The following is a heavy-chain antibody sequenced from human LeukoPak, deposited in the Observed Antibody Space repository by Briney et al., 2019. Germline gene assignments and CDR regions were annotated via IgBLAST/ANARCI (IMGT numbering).Heavy chain of an antibody. CDR2: INHSGRT. D-gene: IGHD3-22*01. V-gene: IGHV4-34*01. Sequence: SETLSLTCAVYGGSFSGYYWSWIRQPPGKGLEWIGEINHSGRTNCNPSLKSRVTISVGTSKNQFSLKLSSVTAADTAVNYCARHGSSRRYYYDSSGYLIDYWGQGTLVTVSS. J-gene: IGHJ4*02. CDR1: GGSFSGYY. CDR3: ARHGSSRRYYYDSSGYLIDY.